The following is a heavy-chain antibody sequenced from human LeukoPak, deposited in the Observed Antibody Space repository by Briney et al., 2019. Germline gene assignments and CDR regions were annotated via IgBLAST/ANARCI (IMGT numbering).Heavy chain of an antibody. J-gene: IGHJ4*02. CDR2: ISNSSSYI. Sequence: GGSLRLSCAASGFTFSSYSMNWVRQAPGKGLEWVSSISNSSSYIYYADSVKGRFTISRDNAKNSLYLQMNSLRAEDTAVYYCARDGHNWNDVGFDYWGQGTLVTVSS. D-gene: IGHD1-1*01. V-gene: IGHV3-21*01. CDR3: ARDGHNWNDVGFDY. CDR1: GFTFSSYS.